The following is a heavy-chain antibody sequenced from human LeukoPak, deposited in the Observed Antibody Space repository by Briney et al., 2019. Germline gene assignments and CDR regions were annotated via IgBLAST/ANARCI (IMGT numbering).Heavy chain of an antibody. CDR2: IYYSGNT. CDR3: ARTEITIPRGPRGFDI. V-gene: IGHV4-59*02. J-gene: IGHJ3*02. D-gene: IGHD3-10*01. Sequence: PSETLSLTCIVSGGSVSRYYWSWVRQPPGKGLEWIGYIYYSGNTNYNPSLKGRVTMSVDTSKNQFSLNLTSVTAADTAVYYCARTEITIPRGPRGFDIRGQGTMVTVSS. CDR1: GGSVSRYY.